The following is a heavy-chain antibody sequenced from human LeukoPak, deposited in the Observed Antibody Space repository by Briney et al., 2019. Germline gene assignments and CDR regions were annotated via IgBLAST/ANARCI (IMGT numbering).Heavy chain of an antibody. D-gene: IGHD3-16*01. V-gene: IGHV3-13*01. CDR2: IGTAGDT. CDR3: ARELPDGGFDY. CDR1: GFTFSSYD. J-gene: IGHJ4*02. Sequence: GGSLSLSCAASGFTFSSYDMHWVRQATGKGREWVTSIGTAGDTYYPGSVKGRFTISRENAKNSLCLQMKSLRAGDTAVYYCARELPDGGFDYWGQGTLVTVSS.